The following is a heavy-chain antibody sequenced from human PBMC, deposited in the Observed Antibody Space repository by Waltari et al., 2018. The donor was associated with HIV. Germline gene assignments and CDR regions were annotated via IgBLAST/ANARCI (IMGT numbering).Heavy chain of an antibody. J-gene: IGHJ6*02. CDR1: GYTFAAFY. CDR3: ARDDMGGWNYGGDYRGMDV. Sequence: QVQLLQPGAEVKKPGASVKVSCKASGYTFAAFYVHWVRQAPGLGPEWMGWVNPNTGGTKYAQKFQGRVTMTLDTSISTVYMELRSLRSDDTAVYYCARDDMGGWNYGGDYRGMDVWGQGTTVTVSS. V-gene: IGHV1-2*02. CDR2: VNPNTGGT. D-gene: IGHD1-7*01.